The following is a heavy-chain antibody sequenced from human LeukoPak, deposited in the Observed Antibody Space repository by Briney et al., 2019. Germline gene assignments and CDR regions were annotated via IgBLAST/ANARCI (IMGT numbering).Heavy chain of an antibody. CDR1: GGSISSYY. Sequence: PSETLSLTCTVSGGSISSYYWSWIRQPPGKGLEWIGYIYYSGSTNYNPSLKSRVTISLDTSKSQFSLKVRYVTAADTAVYYCARGLNDSWTGENYWGQGTLVTVSS. J-gene: IGHJ4*02. V-gene: IGHV4-59*12. CDR3: ARGLNDSWTGENY. CDR2: IYYSGST. D-gene: IGHD3-3*01.